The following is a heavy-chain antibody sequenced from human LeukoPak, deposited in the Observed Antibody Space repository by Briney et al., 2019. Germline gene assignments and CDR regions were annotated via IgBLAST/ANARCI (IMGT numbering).Heavy chain of an antibody. CDR3: ARVPNYYGSSGYPYYFDY. Sequence: ASVKVSCKASGYTFTSYYMHWVRQAPGQGLEWMGIINPSGGSTSYAQKFQGRVTMTRDTSTSTVYMELSSLRSEDTAVYYCARVPNYYGSSGYPYYFDYWGQGTLVTVSS. J-gene: IGHJ4*02. CDR1: GYTFTSYY. D-gene: IGHD3-22*01. V-gene: IGHV1-46*01. CDR2: INPSGGST.